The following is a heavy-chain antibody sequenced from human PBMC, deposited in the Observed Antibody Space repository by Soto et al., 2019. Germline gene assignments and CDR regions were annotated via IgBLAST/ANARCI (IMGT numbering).Heavy chain of an antibody. Sequence: PGEFLKISYRGSGYSFASYWIGWVRQMPGKGLEWMGIIYPGDSDTRYSPSFQRQVTISADNSIRTAYLQWSSRKDSHTAMYYCARLKDSRLNYYYGMDVWAQGTRVTVSS. CDR3: ARLKDSRLNYYYGMDV. CDR2: IYPGDSDT. J-gene: IGHJ6*02. V-gene: IGHV5-51*01. D-gene: IGHD4-4*01. CDR1: GYSFASYW.